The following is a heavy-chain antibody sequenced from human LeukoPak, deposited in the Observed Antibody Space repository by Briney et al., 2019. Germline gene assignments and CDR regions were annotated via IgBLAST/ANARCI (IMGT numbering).Heavy chain of an antibody. CDR2: FDPEDGET. V-gene: IGHV1-24*01. Sequence: ASVKVSCKVSGYTLTELSMHWVRQAPGKGFEWMGGFDPEDGETIYAQKFQGRVTMTEDTSTDTAYMELSSLRSEDTAVYYCATDGDDYGDSQGAFDIWGQGTMVTVSS. D-gene: IGHD4-17*01. J-gene: IGHJ3*02. CDR1: GYTLTELS. CDR3: ATDGDDYGDSQGAFDI.